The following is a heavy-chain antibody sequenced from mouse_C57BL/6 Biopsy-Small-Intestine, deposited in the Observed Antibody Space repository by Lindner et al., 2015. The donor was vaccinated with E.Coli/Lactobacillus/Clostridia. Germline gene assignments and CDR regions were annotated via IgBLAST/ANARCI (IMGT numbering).Heavy chain of an antibody. J-gene: IGHJ2*01. CDR1: GYTFTDYN. CDR2: INPKNGAT. Sequence: VQLQESGPELVKPGASVMMSCKASGYTFTDYNMHWMKHSHGRSLEWIGYINPKNGATTYNQMFKGKATLTVIKSSNTAYMELRSLTSEDSAVFYCAAYGYDFDYWGQGTTLTVSS. CDR3: AAYGYDFDY. V-gene: IGHV1-22*01. D-gene: IGHD2-2*01.